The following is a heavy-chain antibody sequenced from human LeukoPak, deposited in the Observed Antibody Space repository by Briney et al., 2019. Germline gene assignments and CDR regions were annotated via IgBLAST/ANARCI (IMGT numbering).Heavy chain of an antibody. J-gene: IGHJ4*02. V-gene: IGHV4-34*01. D-gene: IGHD3-22*01. CDR2: INHSGST. CDR1: GESFSGYY. Sequence: SETLSLTCAVYGESFSGYYWSWIRQPPGKGLEWIGEINHSGSTNYNPSLKSRVTISVDTSKNQFSLELSFVTAADTAVYYCARGVARTYYSDTSGYAAADYWGQGTLVTVSS. CDR3: ARGVARTYYSDTSGYAAADY.